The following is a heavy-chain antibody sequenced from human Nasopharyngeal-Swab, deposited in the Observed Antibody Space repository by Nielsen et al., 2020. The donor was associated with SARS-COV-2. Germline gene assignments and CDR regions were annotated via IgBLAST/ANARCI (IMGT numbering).Heavy chain of an antibody. V-gene: IGHV3-74*01. J-gene: IGHJ4*02. Sequence: GESLKISCSASGFTFSSYWMQWVRQAPGKGLEWVARVNSDGSTKNHADSLQGRFSISRDNVKNEVYLQVSGLRGEDTAVYYCGRAGYYRIDYWGQGTPVTVSS. CDR2: VNSDGSTK. CDR1: GFTFSSYW. CDR3: GRAGYYRIDY. D-gene: IGHD2-15*01.